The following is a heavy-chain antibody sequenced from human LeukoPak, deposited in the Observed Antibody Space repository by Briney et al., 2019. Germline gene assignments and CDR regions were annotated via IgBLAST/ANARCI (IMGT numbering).Heavy chain of an antibody. CDR2: IGYSGGSI. D-gene: IGHD1-26*01. Sequence: GGSLRLSCAASGFSFSSYTMTWVRQAPGKGLEWVSVIGYSGGSIHFADSVKGRFAISRDNSHNTLYLQMNSLRGEDTAVYYCARVLVGTTYFEYWGQGTLVTVSS. J-gene: IGHJ4*02. V-gene: IGHV3-23*01. CDR1: GFSFSSYT. CDR3: ARVLVGTTYFEY.